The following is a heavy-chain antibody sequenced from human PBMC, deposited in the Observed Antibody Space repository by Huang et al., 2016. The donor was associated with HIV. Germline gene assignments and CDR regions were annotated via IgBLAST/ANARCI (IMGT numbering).Heavy chain of an antibody. CDR2: IRQDGSEK. D-gene: IGHD2-8*01. J-gene: IGHJ6*02. Sequence: LVESGGGLVRPGGSLRLPCAGSTVTFSAYWMTWVRQAQGQGLEWVASIRQDGSEKHYVDSVEGRFNISRDNGKKLLFLEMRSLGVDDTAVYFCATKADAMDVWGQGTTVIVSS. V-gene: IGHV3-7*01. CDR1: TVTFSAYW. CDR3: ATKADAMDV.